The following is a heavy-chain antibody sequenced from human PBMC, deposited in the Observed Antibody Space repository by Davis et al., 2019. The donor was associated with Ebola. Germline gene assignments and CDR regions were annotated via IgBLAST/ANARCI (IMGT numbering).Heavy chain of an antibody. Sequence: PGGSLRLSCAASGFTFSSYAMSWVRQAPGKGLEWVSAISGSGGSTYYADSVKGRFTISRDNSKNTLYLQMNSLRAEDTAVYYCAKECLSRVLFWSGFGSPVRGNWFDPWGQGTQVTVSS. CDR3: AKECLSRVLFWSGFGSPVRGNWFDP. CDR2: ISGSGGST. CDR1: GFTFSSYA. J-gene: IGHJ5*02. V-gene: IGHV3-23*01. D-gene: IGHD3-3*01.